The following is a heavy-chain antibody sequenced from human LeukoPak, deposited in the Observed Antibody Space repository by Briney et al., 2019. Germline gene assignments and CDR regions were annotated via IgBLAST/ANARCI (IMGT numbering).Heavy chain of an antibody. D-gene: IGHD3-10*01. Sequence: SWVRQAPGKGLEWIGYIYYSGSTYYNPSLKSRVTISVDTSKNQFSLKLSSVTAADTAVYYCAREHGVLLWFGELWGAFDIWGQGTMVTVSS. CDR2: IYYSGST. V-gene: IGHV4-31*02. J-gene: IGHJ3*02. CDR3: AREHGVLLWFGELWGAFDI.